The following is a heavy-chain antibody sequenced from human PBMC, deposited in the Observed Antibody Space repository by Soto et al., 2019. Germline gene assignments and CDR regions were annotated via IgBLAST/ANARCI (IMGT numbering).Heavy chain of an antibody. V-gene: IGHV4-31*03. CDR1: GDSISSGGYY. CDR3: ARLEFEDAFDI. D-gene: IGHD3-10*01. CDR2: ISYSAST. Sequence: SETLSLTCTVSGDSISSGGYYWSWVRQHPGKGLEWIGHISYSASTYYNPSLKSRVTISVDTSKNQFSLKLSSVTAADTAVYYCARLEFEDAFDIWGQGTMVTVS. J-gene: IGHJ3*02.